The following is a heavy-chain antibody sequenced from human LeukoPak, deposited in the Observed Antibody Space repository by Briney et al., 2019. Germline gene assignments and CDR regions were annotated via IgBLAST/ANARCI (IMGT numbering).Heavy chain of an antibody. CDR3: ARGRVSSSTWYSTYYYFFYMDF. J-gene: IGHJ6*03. CDR1: GYSISSGYY. Sequence: SETLSLTCTVSGYSISSGYYWGWIRQPPGKGLEGIGIIYHSGSTKFNPSLNGRVSISRDTSNNSFSLRLRSVTAADTAVYFCARGRVSSSTWYSTYYYFFYMDFWGKGTTVTVSS. D-gene: IGHD4-11*01. CDR2: IYHSGST. V-gene: IGHV4-38-2*02.